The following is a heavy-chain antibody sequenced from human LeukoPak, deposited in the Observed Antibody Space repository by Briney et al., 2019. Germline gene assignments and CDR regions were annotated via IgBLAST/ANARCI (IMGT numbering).Heavy chain of an antibody. V-gene: IGHV4-34*01. J-gene: IGHJ4*02. CDR1: GGSFSGYY. Sequence: SETLSLTCAVYGGSFSGYYWSWIRQPSGKGLEWIGEINHSGSTNYNPSLKSRVTISVDTSKNQFSLKLSSVTAADTAVYYCARGRTISGLNYWGQGTLVTVSS. CDR3: ARGRTISGLNY. CDR2: INHSGST. D-gene: IGHD3-3*01.